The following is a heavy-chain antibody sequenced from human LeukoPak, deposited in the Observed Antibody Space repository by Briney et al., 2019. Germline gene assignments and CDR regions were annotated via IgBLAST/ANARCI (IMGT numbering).Heavy chain of an antibody. Sequence: ASVKVSCKASGYTFTGYYMHWVRQAPGQGLEWMGWISAYNGNTNYAQKLQGRVTMTTDTSTSTAYMELRSLRSDDTAVYYCARDDRLRGYSYGLYGMDVWGQGTTVTVSS. CDR3: ARDDRLRGYSYGLYGMDV. J-gene: IGHJ6*02. D-gene: IGHD5-18*01. V-gene: IGHV1-18*04. CDR1: GYTFTGYY. CDR2: ISAYNGNT.